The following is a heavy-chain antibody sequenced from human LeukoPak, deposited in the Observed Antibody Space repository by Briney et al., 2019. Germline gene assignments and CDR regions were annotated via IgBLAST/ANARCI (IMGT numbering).Heavy chain of an antibody. Sequence: PSETLSLTCTVSGGSISSGDYYWSWIRQPPGKGLEWIGYIYYSGSTYYNPSLKSRVTISVDTSKNQFSLKLSSVTAADTAVYYCARGGYCSGGSCYRSNNWFDPWGQGTLVTVSS. CDR2: IYYSGST. CDR1: GGSISSGDYY. CDR3: ARGGYCSGGSCYRSNNWFDP. V-gene: IGHV4-30-4*08. D-gene: IGHD2-15*01. J-gene: IGHJ5*02.